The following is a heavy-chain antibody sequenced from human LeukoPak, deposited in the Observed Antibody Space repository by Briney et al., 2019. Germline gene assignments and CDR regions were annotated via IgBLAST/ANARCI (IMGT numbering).Heavy chain of an antibody. D-gene: IGHD6-13*01. CDR1: GSHFPIYW. V-gene: IGHV5-51*01. CDR2: IYPDDSNT. Sequence: RGESLKISGQGSGSHFPIYWIGWVRQMPGQGLEWLGIIYPDDSNTIYGPSFQGQVTISADKSINTAYPGWSSLKASDTAIYYCARPGAAGKYYYYYMDVWGKGTTVTVSS. J-gene: IGHJ6*03. CDR3: ARPGAAGKYYYYYMDV.